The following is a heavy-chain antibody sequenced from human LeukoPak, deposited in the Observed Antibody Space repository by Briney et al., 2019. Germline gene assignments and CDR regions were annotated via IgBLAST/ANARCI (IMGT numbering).Heavy chain of an antibody. Sequence: GGSLRLSCAASGFTVSSNYMNWVRQAPGKGLEWVSVIYSGGTTYYADSVEGRFTISRDNSKNMLYLQMNSLRAEDTAVYYCARDFELSHWGQGTLVTVSS. D-gene: IGHD3-16*02. V-gene: IGHV3-53*01. CDR2: IYSGGTT. J-gene: IGHJ4*02. CDR1: GFTVSSNY. CDR3: ARDFELSH.